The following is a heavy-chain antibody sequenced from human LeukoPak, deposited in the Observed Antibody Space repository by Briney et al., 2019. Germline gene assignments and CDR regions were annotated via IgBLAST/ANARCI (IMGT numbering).Heavy chain of an antibody. V-gene: IGHV3-74*01. J-gene: IGHJ5*02. CDR3: ARAGYSSGWVRS. CDR1: GFTFSSYW. D-gene: IGHD6-19*01. Sequence: PGGSLRLSCAASGFTFSSYWMHWVRQAPGKGLVWVSRINSDGSSTSYADSVEGRFTISRDNAKNTLYLQMNSLRAEDTAVYYCARAGYSSGWVRSWGQGTLVTVSS. CDR2: INSDGSST.